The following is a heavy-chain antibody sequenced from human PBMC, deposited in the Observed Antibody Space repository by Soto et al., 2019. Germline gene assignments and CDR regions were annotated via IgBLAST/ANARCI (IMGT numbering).Heavy chain of an antibody. CDR2: ISSSSAYI. J-gene: IGHJ1*01. D-gene: IGHD6-13*01. Sequence: EVQLVESGGGLVKPGGSLRLSCAASGFGFSRYSMNWVRQAPGKGLEWVSCISSSSAYIQYADSVKGRFTIFRDNAKNSLYLQMNSLRADDTAVYYCARDISSSCRAEYFQHWGQGALVTVSS. V-gene: IGHV3-21*01. CDR3: ARDISSSCRAEYFQH. CDR1: GFGFSRYS.